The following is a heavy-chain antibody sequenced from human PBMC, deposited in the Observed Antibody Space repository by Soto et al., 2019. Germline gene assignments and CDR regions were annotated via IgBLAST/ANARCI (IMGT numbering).Heavy chain of an antibody. V-gene: IGHV3-23*01. Sequence: PGGSLRLSCEGSGFSFEKHAMSWVRQAPGKGLEWVAGLNGNGDHTYYAPSVRGRFTISRDNSKKTVFLQMNSLRADDTGVYYFSRLPPFLPPPALFLAPGGQGTRVTGS. J-gene: IGHJ5*02. CDR1: GFSFEKHA. CDR3: SRLPPFLPPPALFLAP. D-gene: IGHD2-2*01. CDR2: LNGNGDHT.